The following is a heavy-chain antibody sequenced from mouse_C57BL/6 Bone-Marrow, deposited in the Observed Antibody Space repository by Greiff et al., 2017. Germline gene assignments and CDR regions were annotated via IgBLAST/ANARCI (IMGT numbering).Heavy chain of an antibody. CDR3: AIPLFSTVGYFDY. CDR2: IHPSDSDT. Sequence: QVQLKQPGAELVKPGASVKVSCKASGYTFTSYWMHWVKQRPGQGLEWIGRIHPSDSDTNYNQQFKGTATLTVDKSSRTAYMQLSSLTSEDSAVYYCAIPLFSTVGYFDYWGQGTTLSVSS. V-gene: IGHV1-74*01. D-gene: IGHD2-14*01. CDR1: GYTFTSYW. J-gene: IGHJ2*01.